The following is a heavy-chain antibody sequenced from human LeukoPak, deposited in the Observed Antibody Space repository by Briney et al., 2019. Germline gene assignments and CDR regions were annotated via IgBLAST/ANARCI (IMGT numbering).Heavy chain of an antibody. Sequence: ASVKVSCKTSGYSFTGYYIHWVRQAPGQGLEWMGWINPVSGGTFYVEKFHDRVTMTRDTSISTAYLELIWLTSDDTAVYYCAKARHDFWTGDWGQGTLVTVSS. V-gene: IGHV1-2*02. J-gene: IGHJ4*02. CDR2: INPVSGGT. CDR3: AKARHDFWTGD. CDR1: GYSFTGYY. D-gene: IGHD3/OR15-3a*01.